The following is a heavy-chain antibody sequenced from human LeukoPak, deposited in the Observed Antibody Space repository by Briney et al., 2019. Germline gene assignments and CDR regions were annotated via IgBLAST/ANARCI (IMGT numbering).Heavy chain of an antibody. D-gene: IGHD4-17*01. J-gene: IGHJ4*02. CDR1: GVIFSDYY. V-gene: IGHV3-11*01. CDR3: ARVDYGDSNFDY. CDR2: ISSSGSTI. Sequence: KPGGSLRLSCAASGVIFSDYYMSWIRQAPGKGLEWVSYISSSGSTIYYADSVKGRFTISRDNAKNSLYLQMNSLRAEDTAVYYCARVDYGDSNFDYWGQGTLVTVSS.